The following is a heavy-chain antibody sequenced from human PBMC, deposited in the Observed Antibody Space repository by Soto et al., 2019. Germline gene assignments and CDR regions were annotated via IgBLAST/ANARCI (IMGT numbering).Heavy chain of an antibody. D-gene: IGHD3-22*01. CDR1: GFTFRSYG. CDR2: IWYDGSNK. V-gene: IGHV3-33*01. Sequence: QVQLVESGGGVVQPGRSLRLSCAASGFTFRSYGMHWVRQAPGKGLEWVAVIWYDGSNKYYADSVKGRFTISRDNSKNTLYLQMNILRAENTAVYYCARERRSSRYYDSSGYSDYWGQGTLVTVSS. CDR3: ARERRSSRYYDSSGYSDY. J-gene: IGHJ4*02.